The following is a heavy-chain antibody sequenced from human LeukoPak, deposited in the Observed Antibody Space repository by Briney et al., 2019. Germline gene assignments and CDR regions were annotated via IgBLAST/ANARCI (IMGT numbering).Heavy chain of an antibody. CDR1: GFTFSSYG. D-gene: IGHD3-22*01. CDR2: IWYDGSNK. CDR3: ASNYYDSSGYYPFDY. Sequence: GRSLRLSCAASGFTFSSYGMHWVRQAPGKGLEWVAVIWYDGSNKYYADSVKGRFTISRDNSKNTLYLQMNSLRAEDTAVYYCASNYYDSSGYYPFDYWGQGTLVTVSP. J-gene: IGHJ4*02. V-gene: IGHV3-33*01.